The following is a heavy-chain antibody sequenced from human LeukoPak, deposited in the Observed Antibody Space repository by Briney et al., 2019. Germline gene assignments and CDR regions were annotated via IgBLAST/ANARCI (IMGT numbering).Heavy chain of an antibody. Sequence: PGGCLRLSCAVSGFILNDHYMDWVRQAPGKGLEWVGRTRNKANRFTTEYAASVRGRFTISRDDSKNLLYLQMNSLKAEDTAVYYCARGDDYNRRSFDYWGQGTLVTVSS. CDR1: GFILNDHY. V-gene: IGHV3-72*01. J-gene: IGHJ4*02. CDR3: ARGDDYNRRSFDY. D-gene: IGHD5-24*01. CDR2: TRNKANRFTT.